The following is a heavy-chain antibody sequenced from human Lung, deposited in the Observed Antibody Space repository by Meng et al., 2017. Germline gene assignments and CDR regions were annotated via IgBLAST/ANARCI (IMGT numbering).Heavy chain of an antibody. CDR3: TNDRLNH. CDR1: GFTFSSYW. Sequence: EVQLVESGGGLVQPGGSLRLSCAASGFTFSSYWMHWVRQAPGKGLVWVSRINRDGTKPTYADSVKGRFTISRDNAKNTLYLQMNNLRAEDTAFYYCTNDRLNHWGQGALVTVSS. V-gene: IGHV3-74*01. D-gene: IGHD1-1*01. J-gene: IGHJ1*01. CDR2: INRDGTKP.